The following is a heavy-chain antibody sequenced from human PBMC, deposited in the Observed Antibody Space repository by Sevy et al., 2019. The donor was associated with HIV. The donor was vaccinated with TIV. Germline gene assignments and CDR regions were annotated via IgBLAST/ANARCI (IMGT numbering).Heavy chain of an antibody. J-gene: IGHJ4*02. D-gene: IGHD2-21*01. Sequence: ASVKVSCKASGYTFTSYDINWVRQATGQGLEWMGWMSSNSGKRGYDQKFQGRVTMTWNSSISTAYLEVNSLRSEDTAVYYCARGRVILDYWGQGTVVTVSS. CDR3: ARGRVILDY. V-gene: IGHV1-8*01. CDR1: GYTFTSYD. CDR2: MSSNSGKR.